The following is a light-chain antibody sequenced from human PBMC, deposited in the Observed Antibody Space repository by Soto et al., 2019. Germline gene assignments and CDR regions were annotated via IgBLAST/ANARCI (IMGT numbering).Light chain of an antibody. V-gene: IGLV3-21*04. J-gene: IGLJ3*02. CDR3: QVWDTTSDPEGV. CDR1: NIGSKS. Sequence: SYELTQPPSLSETPGKTATITCGGSNIGSKSVNWYQQKPGQAPVMIMLYYRVRPSGIPSRFSGSNSGNTANLTISGVEVGDEDDYYCQVWDTTSDPEGVFGGGTKLTVL. CDR2: YYR.